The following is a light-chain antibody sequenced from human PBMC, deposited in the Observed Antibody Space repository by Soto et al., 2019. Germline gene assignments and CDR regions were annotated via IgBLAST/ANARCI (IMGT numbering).Light chain of an antibody. CDR1: RSISEW. Sequence: DIQMTQSPSSLSPSVGDRVTITCRASRSISEWLAWYQQKPGKAPKLLIYAASSLQSGVPSRFSGSGSGTDFTLTISSLQPEDFATYYCQQSYSTPITFGQGTRLEIK. CDR3: QQSYSTPIT. V-gene: IGKV1-39*01. CDR2: AAS. J-gene: IGKJ5*01.